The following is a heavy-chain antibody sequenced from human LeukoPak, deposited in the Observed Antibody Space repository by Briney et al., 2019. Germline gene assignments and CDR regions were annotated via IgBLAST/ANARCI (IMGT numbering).Heavy chain of an antibody. J-gene: IGHJ4*02. V-gene: IGHV1-2*02. Sequence: ASVTVSFKSSEYTFTAYYMHWVRQAPGQGREWMGWINPNSGGTNYAQKFQGRVTMTRDTPISTAYMELSRLRSDDTAVYYCARDCSGGSCYYFGYWGQGTLVTVSS. D-gene: IGHD2-15*01. CDR2: INPNSGGT. CDR3: ARDCSGGSCYYFGY. CDR1: EYTFTAYY.